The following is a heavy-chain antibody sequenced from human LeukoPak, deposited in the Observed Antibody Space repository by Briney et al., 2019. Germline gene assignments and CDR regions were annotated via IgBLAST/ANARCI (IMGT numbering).Heavy chain of an antibody. CDR3: ARDRGAYNHETAY. Sequence: PGGSLRLSCAGSGFTVSSNYINWVRQAPGGGVGWVSVIYSGGNTYYADSVKGRFIISRDNSKNTVYLQMNSLRAEDTAVYYCARDRGAYNHETAYWAQGTLVPLSS. CDR1: GFTVSSNY. J-gene: IGHJ4*02. V-gene: IGHV3-66*01. CDR2: IYSGGNT. D-gene: IGHD1-14*01.